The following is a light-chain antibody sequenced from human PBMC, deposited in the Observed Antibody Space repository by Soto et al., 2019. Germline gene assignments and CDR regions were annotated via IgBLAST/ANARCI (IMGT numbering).Light chain of an antibody. CDR1: QSVSSN. CDR3: QQYNNWPPWT. CDR2: GAS. J-gene: IGKJ1*01. V-gene: IGKV3-15*01. Sequence: IVMTRSPATLSMSPGERATLSCRASQSVSSNLAWYQQKPGQAPRLLIYGASTRATGIPARFSGSGSGTEFTLTITSLQSEDFAVYYCQQYNNWPPWTFGQGTKVDIK.